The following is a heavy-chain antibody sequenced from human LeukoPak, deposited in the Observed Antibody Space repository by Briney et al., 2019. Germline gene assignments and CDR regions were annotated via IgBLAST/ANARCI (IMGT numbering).Heavy chain of an antibody. CDR3: ARDPGSYGLLYFDY. J-gene: IGHJ4*02. V-gene: IGHV4-34*01. Sequence: PSETLSLTCAVYGGSFSGYHWSWIRQPPGKGLEWIGEINHSGSTNYNPSLKSRVTISVDTSKNQFSLKLSSVTAADTAVYYCARDPGSYGLLYFDYWGQGMLVTVSS. D-gene: IGHD5-18*01. CDR2: INHSGST. CDR1: GGSFSGYH.